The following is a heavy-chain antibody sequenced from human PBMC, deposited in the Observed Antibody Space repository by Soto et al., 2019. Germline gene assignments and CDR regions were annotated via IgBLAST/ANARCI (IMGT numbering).Heavy chain of an antibody. Sequence: SETLSLTCTVSGGSISTYYWSWIRQPPGGTLEWIGYIYASGATTYNPALESRVTMSVDMPNNEFSLELTSLTAADTAVYYGARSHSFDGSIYHYYFDFWGQGTLVTVSS. CDR2: IYASGAT. CDR1: GGSISTYY. CDR3: ARSHSFDGSIYHYYFDF. J-gene: IGHJ4*02. D-gene: IGHD3-10*01. V-gene: IGHV4-59*13.